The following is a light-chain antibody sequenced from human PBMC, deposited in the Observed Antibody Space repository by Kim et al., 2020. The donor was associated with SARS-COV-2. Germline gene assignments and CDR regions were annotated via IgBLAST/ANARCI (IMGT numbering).Light chain of an antibody. CDR3: QVWDRSSDQWV. V-gene: IGLV3-21*04. CDR2: YDI. J-gene: IGLJ3*02. Sequence: SYELTQPPSVSVAPGKTVMITCGGTNIGGKNVHWYQRKPGQAPVVVICYDIERPSGIPERFSGSNSGNTATLTISGVEAGDEADYYCQVWDRSSDQWVFGGGTKLTVL. CDR1: NIGGKN.